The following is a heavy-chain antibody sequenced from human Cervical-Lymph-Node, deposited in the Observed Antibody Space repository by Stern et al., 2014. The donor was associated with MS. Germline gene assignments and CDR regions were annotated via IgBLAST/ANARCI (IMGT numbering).Heavy chain of an antibody. CDR2: IYYSGST. D-gene: IGHD3-10*01. CDR3: AREERPAMVRGVITHYYGMDV. J-gene: IGHJ6*02. V-gene: IGHV4-31*03. Sequence: QVQLQESGPGLVKPSQTLSLTCTVSGGSISSGGYYWSWIRQHPGKGLEWIGYIYYSGSTYYNPSLKSRVTISVDTSKNQFSLKLSSVTAADTAVYYCAREERPAMVRGVITHYYGMDVWGQGTTVTVSS. CDR1: GGSISSGGYY.